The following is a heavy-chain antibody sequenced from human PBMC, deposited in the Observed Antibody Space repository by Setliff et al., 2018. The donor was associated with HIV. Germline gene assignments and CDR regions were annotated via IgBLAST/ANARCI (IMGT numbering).Heavy chain of an antibody. CDR1: GVPLSDYY. J-gene: IGHJ5*02. CDR2: VNHNGNI. D-gene: IGHD3-22*01. CDR3: ATRVYYYDSSGYLREEGFDP. V-gene: IGHV4-34*01. Sequence: SETLSLTCTLHGVPLSDYYWNWIRQSPGKGLEWIVEVNHNGNINYNPSLKSRVTVSVDTSKTQYSLKLSSVTAADAAVYYCATRVYYYDSSGYLREEGFDPWGQGTLVTVSS.